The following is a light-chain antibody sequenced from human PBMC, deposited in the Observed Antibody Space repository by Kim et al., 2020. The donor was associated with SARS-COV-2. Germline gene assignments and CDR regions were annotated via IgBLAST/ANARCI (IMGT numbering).Light chain of an antibody. CDR2: GAS. V-gene: IGKV3-20*01. J-gene: IGKJ2*01. Sequence: LAPGERATLSCRASESVASNYVAWYQQRSGQAPRLLIYGASSRATGIPDRFSGSGSGTDFTLTISRLEPEDFVVYYCQQYGTSLYTFGQGTKLEI. CDR1: ESVASNY. CDR3: QQYGTSLYT.